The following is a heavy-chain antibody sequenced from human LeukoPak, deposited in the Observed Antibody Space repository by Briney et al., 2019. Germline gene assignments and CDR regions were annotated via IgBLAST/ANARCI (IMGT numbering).Heavy chain of an antibody. CDR2: IYYNGAT. Sequence: PSGTLSLTCTVSGGSISTYYWSWIRQPPGKGLEWIGYIYYNGATDYNPSLKSRVTISVDTSKNEFSLKLSSVTAADTALYYCARRTVTNGWFRIDYWGQGSLVIVSS. CDR3: ARRTVTNGWFRIDY. V-gene: IGHV4-59*08. J-gene: IGHJ4*02. CDR1: GGSISTYY. D-gene: IGHD6-19*01.